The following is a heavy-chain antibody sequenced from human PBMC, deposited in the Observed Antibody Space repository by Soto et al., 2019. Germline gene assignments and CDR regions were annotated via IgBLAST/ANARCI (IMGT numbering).Heavy chain of an antibody. Sequence: TSETLSLTCTVSGGSISSYYWSWIRQPPGKGLEWIGYIYYSGSTNYNPSLKSRVTISVDTSKNQFSLKLSSVTAADTAVYYCARAQYGDYLDYWGQGTLVTVSS. V-gene: IGHV4-59*01. CDR2: IYYSGST. J-gene: IGHJ4*02. CDR3: ARAQYGDYLDY. CDR1: GGSISSYY. D-gene: IGHD4-17*01.